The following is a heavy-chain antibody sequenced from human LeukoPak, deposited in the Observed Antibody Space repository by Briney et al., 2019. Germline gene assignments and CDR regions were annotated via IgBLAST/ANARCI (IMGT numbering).Heavy chain of an antibody. V-gene: IGHV3-23*01. D-gene: IGHD4-23*01. Sequence: GGSLRLSCAASGFTFSSYAMTWVRQAPGKGLEWLSAIGGDSCCASYPDSVKGRFTISRDNSKNTLYLQMNSLRAEDTAVYFCAKRVTTVEPSVVDVWGQGTAVTVS. CDR1: GFTFSSYA. J-gene: IGHJ6*02. CDR2: IGGDSCCA. CDR3: AKRVTTVEPSVVDV.